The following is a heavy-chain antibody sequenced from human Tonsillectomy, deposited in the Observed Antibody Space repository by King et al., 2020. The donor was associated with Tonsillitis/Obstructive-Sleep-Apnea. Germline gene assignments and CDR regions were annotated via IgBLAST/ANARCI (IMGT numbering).Heavy chain of an antibody. CDR1: GYTFTSYA. CDR2: INAGNGNT. D-gene: IGHD3-3*01. J-gene: IGHJ5*02. Sequence: LVQSGAEVKKPGASVKVSCKASGYTFTSYAMHWVRQAPGQRLEWMGWINAGNGNTKYSQKFQGRVTITRDTSASTAYLELSSLRSEDTAVDYCARNYYDFWSGYYGYWFAPWGQGTLVTVSS. V-gene: IGHV1-3*01. CDR3: ARNYYDFWSGYYGYWFAP.